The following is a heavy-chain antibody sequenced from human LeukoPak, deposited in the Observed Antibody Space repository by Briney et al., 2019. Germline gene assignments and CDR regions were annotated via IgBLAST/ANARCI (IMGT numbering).Heavy chain of an antibody. CDR1: GGSISSGGYY. J-gene: IGHJ3*02. CDR3: ARADGSGSYKGYAFDI. D-gene: IGHD3-10*01. CDR2: IYYSGST. V-gene: IGHV4-31*03. Sequence: PSETLSLTCTVSGGSISSGGYYWSWIRQHPGKGLEWIGYIYYSGSTYYNPSLKSRVTISVDTSKNQFSLKLSSVTAADTAVYYCARADGSGSYKGYAFDIWGQGTMVTVSS.